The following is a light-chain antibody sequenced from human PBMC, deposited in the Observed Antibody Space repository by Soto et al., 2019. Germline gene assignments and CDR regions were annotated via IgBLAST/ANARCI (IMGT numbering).Light chain of an antibody. V-gene: IGKV3-15*01. CDR1: QSISSD. CDR3: QQYNIWPWT. Sequence: EIVLTQSPGTLSVSPGERATLSCRASQSISSDLAWYQQKPGQAPRLLIYGATARATGIPARFSGSGSGTEFTLTISSLQSEDFAVYYCQQYNIWPWTFGQGTKVDIK. CDR2: GAT. J-gene: IGKJ1*01.